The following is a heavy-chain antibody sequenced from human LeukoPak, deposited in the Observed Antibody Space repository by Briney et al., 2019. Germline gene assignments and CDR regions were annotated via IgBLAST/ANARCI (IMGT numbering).Heavy chain of an antibody. J-gene: IGHJ6*03. CDR1: GGSISSSSYY. D-gene: IGHD3-22*01. Sequence: SETLSLTCTVSGGSISSSSYYWGWIRQPPGKGLEWIGYIYYRGSTNYNPSLKSRVTISVDTSKNQFSLKLSSVTAADTAVYYCARAQNYYDSSGYYFSGEYYYYMDVWGKGTTVTVSS. CDR3: ARAQNYYDSSGYYFSGEYYYYMDV. CDR2: IYYRGST. V-gene: IGHV4-61*05.